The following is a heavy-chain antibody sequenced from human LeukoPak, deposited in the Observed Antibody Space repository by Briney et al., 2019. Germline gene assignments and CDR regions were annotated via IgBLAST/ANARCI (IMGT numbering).Heavy chain of an antibody. Sequence: ASVTVSCKSSGYTFSGHYIHWVRQAPGQGLEWMGWINCGDGDTHYTQKFQGRVTVTRDTSMNTVYMELSGLRSDDTAVYFCSRGDFGSYNYGNDALRFWGQGTVLTVSS. D-gene: IGHD5-24*01. J-gene: IGHJ3*01. CDR3: SRGDFGSYNYGNDALRF. CDR2: INCGDGDT. CDR1: GYTFSGHY. V-gene: IGHV1-2*02.